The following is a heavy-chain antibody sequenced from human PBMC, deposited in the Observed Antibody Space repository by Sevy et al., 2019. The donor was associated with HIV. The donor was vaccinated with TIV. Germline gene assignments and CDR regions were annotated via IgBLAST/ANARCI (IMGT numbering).Heavy chain of an antibody. CDR3: ASPGGYRYGSLLDY. Sequence: ASVKVSCKASGHTFTDYFMHWVRQAPGQGLEWMGWTNPDSGDTKYAQKFHGRVTLTRDTSISTAYMELSRLKSDDTAVYYCASPGGYRYGSLLDYWGQGTLVTVSS. D-gene: IGHD5-18*01. J-gene: IGHJ4*02. V-gene: IGHV1-2*02. CDR1: GHTFTDYF. CDR2: TNPDSGDT.